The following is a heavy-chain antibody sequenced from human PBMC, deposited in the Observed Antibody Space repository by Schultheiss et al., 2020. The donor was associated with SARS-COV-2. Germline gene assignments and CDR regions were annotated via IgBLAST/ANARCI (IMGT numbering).Heavy chain of an antibody. Sequence: SETLSLTCTVSGGSISSYYWSWIRQPPGKGLEWIGYIYYSGSTNYNPSLKSRVTISVDTSKNQFSLKLSSVTAADTAVYYCARVRLGYYALDYWGQGTLVTVSS. CDR2: IYYSGST. CDR3: ARVRLGYYALDY. D-gene: IGHD2-2*01. J-gene: IGHJ4*02. CDR1: GGSISSYY. V-gene: IGHV4-59*01.